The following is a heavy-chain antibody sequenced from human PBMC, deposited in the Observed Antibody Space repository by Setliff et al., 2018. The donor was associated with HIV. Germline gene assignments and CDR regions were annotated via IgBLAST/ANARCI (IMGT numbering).Heavy chain of an antibody. CDR3: ARADPLGEPVWSLQCFQL. CDR1: GVTFSDYW. Sequence: GGSLRLSCAVSGVTFSDYWMHWVRQVQGKGMVWVSRINSDGSTTNYADSVRGRFTISRDNAKNTLYLQMNSLRAAAAAVYYCARADPLGEPVWSLQCFQLWGQGTLVTVSS. V-gene: IGHV3-74*01. CDR2: INSDGSTT. J-gene: IGHJ1*01. D-gene: IGHD2-21*01.